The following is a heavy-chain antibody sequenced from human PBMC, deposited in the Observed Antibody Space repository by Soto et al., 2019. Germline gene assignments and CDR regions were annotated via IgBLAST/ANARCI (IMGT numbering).Heavy chain of an antibody. D-gene: IGHD3-22*01. V-gene: IGHV4-31*03. CDR2: IYYSGST. Sequence: TLSLTCTVSGGSISSGGYYWSWIRQHPGKGLEWIGYIYYSGSTYYNPSLKSRVTISVDTSKNQFSLKLSSVTAADTAVYYCARSPFDSSGYRDAFDIWGRGTMVTVSS. J-gene: IGHJ3*02. CDR1: GGSISSGGYY. CDR3: ARSPFDSSGYRDAFDI.